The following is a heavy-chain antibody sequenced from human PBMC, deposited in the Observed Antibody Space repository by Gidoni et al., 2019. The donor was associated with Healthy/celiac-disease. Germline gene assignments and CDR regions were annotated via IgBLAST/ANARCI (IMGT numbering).Heavy chain of an antibody. CDR3: ARVTIFGVVIKAGMDV. D-gene: IGHD3-3*01. V-gene: IGHV4-59*01. J-gene: IGHJ6*02. CDR2: IYYSGST. Sequence: QPPGKGLEWIGYIYYSGSTNYNPSLKSRVTISVDTSKNQFSLKLSSVTAADTAVYYCARVTIFGVVIKAGMDVWGQGTTVTVSS.